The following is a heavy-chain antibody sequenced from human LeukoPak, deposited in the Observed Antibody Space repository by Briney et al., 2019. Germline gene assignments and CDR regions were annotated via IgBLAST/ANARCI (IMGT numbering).Heavy chain of an antibody. Sequence: GASVKVSCKASGYTFTGYYMHWVRQAPGQGLEWMGIINPSGGSTSYAQKFQGRVTMTRDTSTSTVYMELSSLRSEDTAVYYCARDPSQTNYDSSGYYYAPPGYWGQGTLVTVSS. D-gene: IGHD3-22*01. CDR1: GYTFTGYY. CDR3: ARDPSQTNYDSSGYYYAPPGY. V-gene: IGHV1-46*01. J-gene: IGHJ4*02. CDR2: INPSGGST.